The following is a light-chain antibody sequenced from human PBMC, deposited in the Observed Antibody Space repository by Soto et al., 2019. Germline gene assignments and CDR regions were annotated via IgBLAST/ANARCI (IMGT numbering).Light chain of an antibody. V-gene: IGKV3-11*01. J-gene: IGKJ4*01. CDR1: QSVGTD. CDR2: DSS. Sequence: EIVLTHSPATLSLSPGERATLSCRASQSVGTDFAWYQQKPGHAPRLLIYDSSNRATGIPARFSGSGSGTDFTLTIRRLEPEDFAVYYCQQRSDWPSTFGGGNKVEIK. CDR3: QQRSDWPST.